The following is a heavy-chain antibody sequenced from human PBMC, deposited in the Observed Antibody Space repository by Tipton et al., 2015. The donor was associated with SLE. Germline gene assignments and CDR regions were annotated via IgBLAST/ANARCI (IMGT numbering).Heavy chain of an antibody. V-gene: IGHV1-18*01. CDR3: AKAHSASWPIYFDS. Sequence: QLVQSGGDVKKPGASVKVSCKGSGYTFNDYGISWVRQAPGQGLEWIGWISPYSGNTEYAQTFQGRVTMTTDRSTSSVNMEMRSLRADDTAVYYCAKAHSASWPIYFDSWGRGTLVAVSS. D-gene: IGHD1-26*01. CDR2: ISPYSGNT. CDR1: GYTFNDYG. J-gene: IGHJ4*02.